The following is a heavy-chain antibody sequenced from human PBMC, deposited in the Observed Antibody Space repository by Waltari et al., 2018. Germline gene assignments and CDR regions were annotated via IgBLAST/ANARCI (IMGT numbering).Heavy chain of an antibody. V-gene: IGHV3-33*01. D-gene: IGHD1-26*01. Sequence: QEKLAESGGGVVQHGRYLRRSCEASGSSVTIYGMHWVRQAPGKGLEWVAIIWYDGSKKYYADSVKGRFDISRDNSRNTLYLQMDSLRAEDTAVYFCARDQYGESFYYAMNVWGQGTAVTVSS. J-gene: IGHJ6*02. CDR1: GSSVTIYG. CDR3: ARDQYGESFYYAMNV. CDR2: IWYDGSKK.